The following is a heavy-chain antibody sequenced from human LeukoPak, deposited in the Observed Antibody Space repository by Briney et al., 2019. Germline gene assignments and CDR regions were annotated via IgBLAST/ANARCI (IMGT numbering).Heavy chain of an antibody. CDR1: GFTFSGYW. CDR2: INSDGSST. J-gene: IGHJ4*02. Sequence: GGSLRLSCAASGFTFSGYWMHWVRQAPGKGLVWVSRINSDGSSTSYADSVKGRFTISRDNAKNTLYLQMNSLRAEDTAVYYCARGADSAVATFDYWGQGTLVTVSS. CDR3: ARGADSAVATFDY. D-gene: IGHD6-19*01. V-gene: IGHV3-74*01.